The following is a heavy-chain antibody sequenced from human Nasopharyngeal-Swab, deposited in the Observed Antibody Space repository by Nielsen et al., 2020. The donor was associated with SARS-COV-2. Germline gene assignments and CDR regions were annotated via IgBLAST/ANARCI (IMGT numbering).Heavy chain of an antibody. CDR3: ARDVLGDDWYFDL. J-gene: IGHJ2*01. V-gene: IGHV3-74*01. D-gene: IGHD2-21*02. Sequence: GGSLRLSCAASGFTFSSYWMHWVRQAPGKGLVWISRITSDGSSTSYADSVKGRFTISRANAKNTLYLQMNSLRAEDTAVYYCARDVLGDDWYFDLWGRGTLVTVSS. CDR1: GFTFSSYW. CDR2: ITSDGSST.